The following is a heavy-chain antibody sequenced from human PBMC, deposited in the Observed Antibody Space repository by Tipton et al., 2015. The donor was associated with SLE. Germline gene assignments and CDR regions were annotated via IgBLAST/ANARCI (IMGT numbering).Heavy chain of an antibody. CDR2: ISYDGSNK. V-gene: IGHV3-30*19. Sequence: QLVQSGGGVVQPGGSLRPSCAASGFTFSSYGMHWVRQAPGKGLEWVAVISYDGSNKYYADSVKGRFTISRDNAKNSLYLQMNSLRAEDTAVYYCAREDIAVADNAFDIWGQGTMVTVSS. D-gene: IGHD6-19*01. CDR1: GFTFSSYG. CDR3: AREDIAVADNAFDI. J-gene: IGHJ3*02.